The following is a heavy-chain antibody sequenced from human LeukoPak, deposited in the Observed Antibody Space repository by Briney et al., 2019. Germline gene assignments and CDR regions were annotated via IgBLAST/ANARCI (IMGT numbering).Heavy chain of an antibody. J-gene: IGHJ4*02. CDR2: IYYSGST. CDR3: ACWGGYRGYGYGFDY. D-gene: IGHD5-12*01. Sequence: SETLSLTCTVSGGSINSYYWICIRQPPGKGLEWIGYIYYSGSTNYNPSLKSRVTISVDTSKNQFSLKVRSVTAADTAVYYCACWGGYRGYGYGFDYWGQGTLVTVSP. CDR1: GGSINSYY. V-gene: IGHV4-59*12.